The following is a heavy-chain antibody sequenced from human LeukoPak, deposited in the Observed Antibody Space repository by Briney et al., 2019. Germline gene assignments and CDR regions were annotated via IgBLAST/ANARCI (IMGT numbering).Heavy chain of an antibody. V-gene: IGHV3-7*01. D-gene: IGHD3-22*01. CDR1: GFTFSTYW. J-gene: IGHJ5*02. CDR2: IKQDGSEK. Sequence: PGGSLRLSCAASGFTFSTYWMSWVRQAPGKGLEWVANIKQDGSEKYYVDSVKGRFTISRDNAKNSLYLQMNSLRAEDTAVYYCARDPLHYYDSSGLGWFDPWGQGTLVTVSS. CDR3: ARDPLHYYDSSGLGWFDP.